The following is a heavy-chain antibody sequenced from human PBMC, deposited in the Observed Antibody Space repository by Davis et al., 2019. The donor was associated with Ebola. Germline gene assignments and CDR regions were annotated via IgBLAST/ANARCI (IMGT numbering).Heavy chain of an antibody. J-gene: IGHJ4*02. D-gene: IGHD3-16*01. CDR1: GGSISSYY. V-gene: IGHV4-59*01. CDR2: IYYSGST. CDR3: ARGFGATFDY. Sequence: SETLSLTCTVSGGSISSYYWRWIRQPPGKGLEWIGYIYYSGSTNYNPSLKSRVTISVDTSKNQFSLKLSSVTAADTAVYYCARGFGATFDYWGQGTLVTVSS.